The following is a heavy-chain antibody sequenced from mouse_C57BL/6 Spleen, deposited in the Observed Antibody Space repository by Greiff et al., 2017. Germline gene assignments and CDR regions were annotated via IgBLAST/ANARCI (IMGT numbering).Heavy chain of an antibody. V-gene: IGHV1-69*01. CDR3: ARRPRLGVYYFDY. CDR1: GYTFTSYW. D-gene: IGHD4-1*01. J-gene: IGHJ2*01. Sequence: VQLQQPGAELVMPGASVKLSCKASGYTFTSYWMHWVKQRPGQGLEWIGEIDPSDSYTNYNQKFKGKSTLTVDKSSSTAYMQLSSLTSEDSAVYYCARRPRLGVYYFDYWGQGTTLTVSS. CDR2: IDPSDSYT.